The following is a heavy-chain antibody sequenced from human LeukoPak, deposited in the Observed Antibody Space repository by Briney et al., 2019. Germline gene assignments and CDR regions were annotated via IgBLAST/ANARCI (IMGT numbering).Heavy chain of an antibody. CDR3: AKLQVALVTPY. V-gene: IGHV3-23*01. CDR1: GFTFSSSA. Sequence: GGSLRLSCAASGFTFSSSAMSWVRQAPGKGLEWVSAISGSGGGTDYADSVKGRFTISRDNSKNTLYLQMNSLRAEDTAVYYCAKLQVALVTPYRGQGTLVTVSS. J-gene: IGHJ4*02. CDR2: ISGSGGGT. D-gene: IGHD2-21*02.